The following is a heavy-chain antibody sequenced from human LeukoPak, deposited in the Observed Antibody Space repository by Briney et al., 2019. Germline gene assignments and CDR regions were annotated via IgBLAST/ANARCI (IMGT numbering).Heavy chain of an antibody. Sequence: GGSLRLSCAASGFTFDDYGMSWVRQAPGKGLEWVSGINWSGGSTGYTDSVKGRFTISRDNAKNSLYLQMNSLRAEDTAVYYCARRSAAKDAFDIWGQGTMVTVSS. V-gene: IGHV3-20*04. CDR2: INWSGGST. CDR3: ARRSAAKDAFDI. D-gene: IGHD6-25*01. J-gene: IGHJ3*02. CDR1: GFTFDDYG.